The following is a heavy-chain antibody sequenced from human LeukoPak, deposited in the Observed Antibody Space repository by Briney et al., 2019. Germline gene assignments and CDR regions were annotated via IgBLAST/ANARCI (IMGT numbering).Heavy chain of an antibody. Sequence: SETLSLTCTVSGGSISNYYWSWIRQPAGKGPEWIGRIYASGDTYYNPSLKSRVTMSVVTSKNQFSLKMRSVTAADTAVYYCARDANYYDGSGYYNFDCWGQGTLVTVSS. CDR1: GGSISNYY. V-gene: IGHV4-4*07. J-gene: IGHJ4*02. D-gene: IGHD3-22*01. CDR3: ARDANYYDGSGYYNFDC. CDR2: IYASGDT.